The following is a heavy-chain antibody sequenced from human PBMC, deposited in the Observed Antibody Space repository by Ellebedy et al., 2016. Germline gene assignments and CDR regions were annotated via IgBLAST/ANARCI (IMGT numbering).Heavy chain of an antibody. V-gene: IGHV1-2*02. CDR1: GYTFTGYY. D-gene: IGHD2-2*01. J-gene: IGHJ5*02. CDR2: INPNSGGT. Sequence: ASVKVSXXASGYTFTGYYMHWVRQAPGQGLEWMGWINPNSGGTNYAQKFQGRVTMTRDTSISTAYMELSRLRSDDTAVYYCARDGDIVVVPAAMGYSNYLNWFDPWGQGTLVTVSS. CDR3: ARDGDIVVVPAAMGYSNYLNWFDP.